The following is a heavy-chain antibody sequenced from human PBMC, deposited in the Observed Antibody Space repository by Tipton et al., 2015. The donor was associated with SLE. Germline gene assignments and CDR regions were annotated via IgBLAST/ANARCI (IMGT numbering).Heavy chain of an antibody. CDR1: GGSISSYY. V-gene: IGHV4-59*01. CDR2: IYYSGST. J-gene: IGHJ5*02. CDR3: ARGGALGGPNWFDP. Sequence: LRLSCTVSGGSISSYYWSWIRQPPGKGLEWIGYIYYSGSTNYNPSLKSRVTISVDTSKNQFSLKLSSVTAADTAVYYCARGGALGGPNWFDPWGQGTLVTVSS. D-gene: IGHD1-26*01.